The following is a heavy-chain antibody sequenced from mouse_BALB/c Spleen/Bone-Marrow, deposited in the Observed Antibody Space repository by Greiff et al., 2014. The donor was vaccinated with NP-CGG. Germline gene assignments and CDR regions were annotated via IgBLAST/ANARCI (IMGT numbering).Heavy chain of an antibody. V-gene: IGHV5-15*02. D-gene: IGHD2-1*01. CDR2: ISNLAYSI. CDR1: GLTFSDYG. CDR3: ARETTRGAMDY. Sequence: VQLKESGGALVQPGGSRKLSCAASGLTFSDYGMAWVRQAPGKGPEWVAFISNLAYSIYYTETVTGRFTISRENAKNTLYLEMSSLRSEDTAMYYCARETTRGAMDYWGQGTSVTVSS. J-gene: IGHJ4*01.